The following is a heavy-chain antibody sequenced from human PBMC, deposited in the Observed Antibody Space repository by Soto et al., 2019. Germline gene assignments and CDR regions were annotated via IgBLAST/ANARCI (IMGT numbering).Heavy chain of an antibody. J-gene: IGHJ4*02. CDR3: SGGVGDAF. CDR2: INQDGSEK. CDR1: ESTVRRDW. Sequence: EVHLVESGGGLVQTGGSLRLSCTIYESTVRRDWMNWVRQAPGMGLEWVAHINQDGSEKYYVDSVKGRFTMSRDNANNLLSLQINSLGAGDTAMYYCSGGVGDAFWGQGTLVTVSS. D-gene: IGHD1-26*01. V-gene: IGHV3-7*04.